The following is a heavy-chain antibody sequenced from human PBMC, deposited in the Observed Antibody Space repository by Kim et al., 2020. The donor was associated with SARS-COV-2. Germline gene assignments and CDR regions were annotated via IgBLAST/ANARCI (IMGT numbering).Heavy chain of an antibody. J-gene: IGHJ4*02. Sequence: SETLSLTCTVSGGSISSSSYYWGWIRQPPGKGLEWIGSIYYSGSTYYNPSLKSRVTISVDTSKNQFSLKLSSVTAADTAVYYCARRFRGYTYSSGWYFDYWGQGTLVTVSS. CDR1: GGSISSSSYY. V-gene: IGHV4-39*01. D-gene: IGHD6-19*01. CDR3: ARRFRGYTYSSGWYFDY. CDR2: IYYSGST.